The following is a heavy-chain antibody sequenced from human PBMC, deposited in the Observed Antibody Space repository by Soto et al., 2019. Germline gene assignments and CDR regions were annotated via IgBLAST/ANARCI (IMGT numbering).Heavy chain of an antibody. CDR2: ISWNSGSI. J-gene: IGHJ4*02. Sequence: EVQLVESGGGLVQPGRSLRLSCAASGFTFDDYAMHWVRQAPGKGLEWVSGISWNSGSIGYADSVKGRFTISRDNXKXXLYLQMNSLRAEDTALYYCAKDIPCTNGVCYTLDYWGQGTLVTVSS. CDR1: GFTFDDYA. V-gene: IGHV3-9*01. D-gene: IGHD2-8*01. CDR3: AKDIPCTNGVCYTLDY.